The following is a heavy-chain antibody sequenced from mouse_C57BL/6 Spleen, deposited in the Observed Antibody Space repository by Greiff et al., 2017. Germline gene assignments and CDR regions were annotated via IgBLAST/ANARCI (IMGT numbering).Heavy chain of an antibody. Sequence: VQLQQPGPELVKPGASVKLSCKASGYTFTSSWMHWVKQRPGQGLEWIGNINPSNGGTNYNEKFKSKATLTVDKSSSTAYMQLSSLTSEDSAVYYCARDSAGSYYYAMDYWGQGTSVTVSA. CDR2: INPSNGGT. CDR1: GYTFTSSW. V-gene: IGHV1-53*01. J-gene: IGHJ4*01. D-gene: IGHD3-2*02. CDR3: ARDSAGSYYYAMDY.